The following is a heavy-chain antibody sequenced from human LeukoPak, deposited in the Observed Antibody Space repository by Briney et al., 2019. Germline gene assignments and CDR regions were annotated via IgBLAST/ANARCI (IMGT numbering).Heavy chain of an antibody. CDR2: INPNSGGT. Sequence: ASVKVSCKASGYTFTGYYMHWVRQATGQGLEWMGWINPNSGGTNYAQKCQGRVTMTRDTSISKAYMELSRLRSDDTAVYYCARGSEYSGYDWYYWGQGTLVTVSS. J-gene: IGHJ4*02. D-gene: IGHD5-12*01. CDR3: ARGSEYSGYDWYY. V-gene: IGHV1-2*02. CDR1: GYTFTGYY.